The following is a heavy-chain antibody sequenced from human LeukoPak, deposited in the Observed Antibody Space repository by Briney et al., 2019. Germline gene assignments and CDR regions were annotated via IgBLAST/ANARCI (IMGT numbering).Heavy chain of an antibody. Sequence: GGSLRLSCAASGFTFSSYGMHWVRQAPGKGLEWVAVISYDGSNKYYADSVKGRFTISRDNSKNTLYLQMNSLRAEDTAVYYCAKESITTSPGTYYYYHYGMDVWGQGTTVTVSS. J-gene: IGHJ6*02. CDR1: GFTFSSYG. CDR2: ISYDGSNK. D-gene: IGHD3-10*01. CDR3: AKESITTSPGTYYYYHYGMDV. V-gene: IGHV3-30*18.